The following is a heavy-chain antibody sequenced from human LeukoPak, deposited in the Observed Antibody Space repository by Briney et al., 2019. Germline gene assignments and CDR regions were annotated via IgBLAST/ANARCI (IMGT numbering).Heavy chain of an antibody. V-gene: IGHV4-59*08. Sequence: SETLSLTCTVSGVSIGSYFWSWIRQPPGKGLEWIGYIDNRGSTNYNPSLKSRVTISVDTSKNQFSLKLNSVTAADTAVYYCARGGSYSPYWGQGTLVTVSS. J-gene: IGHJ4*02. CDR2: IDNRGST. CDR3: ARGGSYSPY. D-gene: IGHD1-26*01. CDR1: GVSIGSYF.